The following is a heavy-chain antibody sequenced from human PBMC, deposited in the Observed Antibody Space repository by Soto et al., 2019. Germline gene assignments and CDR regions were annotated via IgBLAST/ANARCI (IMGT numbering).Heavy chain of an antibody. CDR2: ISSGGDT. V-gene: IGHV3-66*01. Sequence: EERLVESGGGLVQPGESLRLSCAVSGFTVSSNYVNWVRQAPGKGLEWVSLISSGGDTKYADTVKGRFTISRDKSKNTVYLQMTSLRAEDTAVYYCARDPFGGGTPPGYWGQGILVTVSS. D-gene: IGHD3-3*01. CDR1: GFTVSSNY. CDR3: ARDPFGGGTPPGY. J-gene: IGHJ4*02.